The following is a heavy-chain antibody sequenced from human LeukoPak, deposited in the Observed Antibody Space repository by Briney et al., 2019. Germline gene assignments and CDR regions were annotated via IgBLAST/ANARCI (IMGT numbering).Heavy chain of an antibody. J-gene: IGHJ6*02. V-gene: IGHV3-7*03. Sequence: GGSLRLSCEGSAFISSGHWMNWVRQTPGKGLEWVASIKEDGSERQYVDSVKGRFSISRDNTKGSLFLQLNSLRAEDTAVYYCARVYAFRYYYGMDVWGQGTTVTVSS. D-gene: IGHD3-16*01. CDR3: ARVYAFRYYYGMDV. CDR2: IKEDGSER. CDR1: AFISSGHW.